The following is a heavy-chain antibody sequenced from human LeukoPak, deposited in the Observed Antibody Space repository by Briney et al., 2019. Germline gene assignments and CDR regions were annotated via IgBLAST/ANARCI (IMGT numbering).Heavy chain of an antibody. Sequence: PGGSLRLSCAASGFTFSSYGMHWVRQAPGKGLEWVAVISYDGSNKYYADSVKGRFTISRDNSKNTLYLQMNSLRAEGTAVYYCAKDEWLANSYYFDYWGQGTLVTVSS. CDR2: ISYDGSNK. V-gene: IGHV3-30*18. J-gene: IGHJ4*02. CDR1: GFTFSSYG. CDR3: AKDEWLANSYYFDY. D-gene: IGHD6-19*01.